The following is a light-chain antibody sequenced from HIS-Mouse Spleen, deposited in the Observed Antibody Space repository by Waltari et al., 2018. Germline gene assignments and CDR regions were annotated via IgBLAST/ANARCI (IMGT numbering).Light chain of an antibody. CDR2: EGS. CDR3: CSYAGSSTWV. V-gene: IGLV2-23*01. CDR1: CSDVGSYNL. J-gene: IGLJ3*02. Sequence: QSALTQPASVSGSPGQSITISFTGTCSDVGSYNLVAWYQQHPGKAPKLIIYEGSKPPSGVSNRFSGSKSGNTASLTISGLQAEDEADYYCCSYAGSSTWVFGGGTKLTVL.